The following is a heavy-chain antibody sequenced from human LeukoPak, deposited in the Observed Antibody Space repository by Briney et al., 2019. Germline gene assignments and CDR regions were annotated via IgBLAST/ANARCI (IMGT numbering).Heavy chain of an antibody. D-gene: IGHD6-13*01. CDR2: INSDGSST. V-gene: IGHV3-74*01. CDR1: GFTFSSYW. CDR3: ARPTVVAAALKY. J-gene: IGHJ4*02. Sequence: GSLRLSCAASGFTFSSYWMHWVRQAPGKGLVWVSRINSDGSSTSYADSVKGRFTISRDNAKNTLYLQMNSLRAEDTAVYYCARPTVVAAALKYWGQGTLVTVSS.